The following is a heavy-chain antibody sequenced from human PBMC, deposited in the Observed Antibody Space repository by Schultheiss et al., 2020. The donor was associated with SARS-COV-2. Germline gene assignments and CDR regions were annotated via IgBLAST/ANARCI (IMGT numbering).Heavy chain of an antibody. CDR2: ISYDGSNK. D-gene: IGHD2-2*01. Sequence: GGSLRLSCAASGFTFSSYAMHWVRQAPGKGLEWVAVISYDGSNKFYADSVKGRFTISRDNSKNTLYLQMNSLRAEDTAVYYCASGAEWQLLLSGMDVWGQGTTVTRLL. V-gene: IGHV3-30*04. J-gene: IGHJ6*02. CDR3: ASGAEWQLLLSGMDV. CDR1: GFTFSSYA.